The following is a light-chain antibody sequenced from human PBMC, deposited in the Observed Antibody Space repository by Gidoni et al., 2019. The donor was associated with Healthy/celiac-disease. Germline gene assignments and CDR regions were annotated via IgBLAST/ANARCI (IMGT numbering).Light chain of an antibody. J-gene: IGLJ2*01. CDR1: SLRSYY. CDR3: SYRDSSGNHPVV. V-gene: IGLV3-19*01. Sequence: AVSVALGQTVRITCQGDSLRSYYASWYQQKPGQAPVLVIYGKNNRPSGIPDRFSGSSSGNTASLTITGAQAEDEADDYCSYRDSSGNHPVVFGGGTKLTVL. CDR2: GKN.